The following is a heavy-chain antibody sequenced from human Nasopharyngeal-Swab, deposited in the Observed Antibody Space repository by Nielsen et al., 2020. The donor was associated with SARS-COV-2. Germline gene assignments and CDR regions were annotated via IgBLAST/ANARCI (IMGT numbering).Heavy chain of an antibody. CDR2: ISSSSSYI. CDR1: GFTFSSYS. V-gene: IGHV3-21*01. J-gene: IGHJ3*02. CDR3: ARAEVGAYALDI. Sequence: GESLKISCAASGFTFSSYSMNWVRQAPGKGLEWVSSISSSSSYIYYADSVKGRFTISRDNAKNSLYLQMNSLRAEDTAVYYCARAEVGAYALDIWGQGTMVTVSS. D-gene: IGHD1-26*01.